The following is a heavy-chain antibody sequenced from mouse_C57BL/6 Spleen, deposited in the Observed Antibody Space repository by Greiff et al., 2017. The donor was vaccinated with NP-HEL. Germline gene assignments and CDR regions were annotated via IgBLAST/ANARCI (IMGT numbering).Heavy chain of an antibody. Sequence: VQLQQSGPELVKPGASVKISCKASGYTFTDYYMNWVKQSHGKSLEWIGDINPNNGGTSYNQKFKGKATLTVDKSSSTAYMELRSLTSEDSAVYYCARGTTVVAHYWYFEVWGTGTTVTVAS. D-gene: IGHD1-1*01. CDR2: INPNNGGT. CDR3: ARGTTVVAHYWYFEV. CDR1: GYTFTDYY. J-gene: IGHJ1*03. V-gene: IGHV1-26*01.